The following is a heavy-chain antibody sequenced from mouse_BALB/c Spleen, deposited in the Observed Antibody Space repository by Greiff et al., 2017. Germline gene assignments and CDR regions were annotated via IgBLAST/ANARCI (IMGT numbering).Heavy chain of an antibody. V-gene: IGHV1-54*01. D-gene: IGHD1-1*01. CDR3: ARITAYYGSSFAY. CDR1: GYAFTNYL. CDR2: INPGSGGT. J-gene: IGHJ3*01. Sequence: VQRVESGAELVRPGTSVKVSCKASGYAFTNYLIEWVKQRPGQGLEWIGVINPGSGGTNYNEKFKGKATLTADKSSSTAYMQLSSLTSDDSAVYFCARITAYYGSSFAYWGQGTLVTVSA.